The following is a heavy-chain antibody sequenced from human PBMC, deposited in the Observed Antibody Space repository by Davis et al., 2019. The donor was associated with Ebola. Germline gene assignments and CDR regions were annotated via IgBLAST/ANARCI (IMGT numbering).Heavy chain of an antibody. Sequence: GESLKISCKGSGYNFRDYWIVWVRQMPGKGLEWMGNIYPGDSDTRYSPSFRGQVTLSADKSITTAYLQWRSLKASDTAVYYCARQGGGSGRLTSFDYWGQGTLVTVSS. CDR2: IYPGDSDT. CDR3: ARQGGGSGRLTSFDY. D-gene: IGHD1-26*01. V-gene: IGHV5-51*01. J-gene: IGHJ4*02. CDR1: GYNFRDYW.